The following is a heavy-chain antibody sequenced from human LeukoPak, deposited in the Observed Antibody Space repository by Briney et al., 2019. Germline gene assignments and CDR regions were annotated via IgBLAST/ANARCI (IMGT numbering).Heavy chain of an antibody. CDR1: GFTFSSYW. CDR3: TRGQDYYDSSGYYFYYYYYYMDV. Sequence: GGSLRLSCAASGFTFSSYWMHWVRQAPGKGLEWVGFIRSKAYGGTTEYAASVKGRFTISRDDSKSIAYLQMNSLKTEDTAVYYCTRGQDYYDSSGYYFYYYYYYMDVWGKGTTVTISS. J-gene: IGHJ6*03. V-gene: IGHV3-49*04. CDR2: IRSKAYGGTT. D-gene: IGHD3-22*01.